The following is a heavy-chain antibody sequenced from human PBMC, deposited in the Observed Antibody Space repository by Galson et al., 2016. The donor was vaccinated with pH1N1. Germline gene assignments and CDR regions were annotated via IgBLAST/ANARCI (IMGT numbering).Heavy chain of an antibody. D-gene: IGHD1-26*01. CDR3: SRVGGSHWGYFDL. V-gene: IGHV1-69*13. Sequence: SVKVSCKASGYRFSGYYIHWVRQAPGQGLEWMGGVNPVSETPDFAQEFKGRVTISADELSRTAHMELRNLRPEDTAVYYCSRVGGSHWGYFDLWAREPGSPSP. CDR1: GYRFSGYY. CDR2: VNPVSETP. J-gene: IGHJ4*02.